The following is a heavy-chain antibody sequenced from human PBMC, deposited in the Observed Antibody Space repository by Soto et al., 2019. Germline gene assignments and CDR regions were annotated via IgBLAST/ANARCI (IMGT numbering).Heavy chain of an antibody. D-gene: IGHD3-10*01. CDR1: GGSISSYY. J-gene: IGHJ6*03. CDR3: ARASMVRGVQAYYYYMDV. Sequence: SETLSITCTVSGGSISSYYWSWIRQPPGKGLEWIGYIYYSGSTNYNPSLKSRVTISVDTSKNQFSLKLSSVTAADTAVYYCARASMVRGVQAYYYYMDVWGKGTTVTVSS. CDR2: IYYSGST. V-gene: IGHV4-59*08.